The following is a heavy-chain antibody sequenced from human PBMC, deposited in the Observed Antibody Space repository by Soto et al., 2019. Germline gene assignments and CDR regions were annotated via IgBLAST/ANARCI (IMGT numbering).Heavy chain of an antibody. CDR1: GFTFNYYA. CDR2: ISSSGAST. V-gene: IGHV3-23*01. Sequence: LRLSFAASGFTFNYYALSWVRQCPVKGLEWVSTISSSGASTYYADSVKGRFAISRDNSKNTLYLQMNSLRAEDTAVYYCAKGTFARNGESYGMDVWGQGRTVT. D-gene: IGHD3-10*01. J-gene: IGHJ6*01. CDR3: AKGTFARNGESYGMDV.